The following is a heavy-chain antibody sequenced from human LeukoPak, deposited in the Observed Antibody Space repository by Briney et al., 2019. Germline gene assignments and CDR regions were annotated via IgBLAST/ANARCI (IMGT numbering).Heavy chain of an antibody. CDR3: ARGHYDILTGYYSDY. J-gene: IGHJ4*02. CDR2: INPNSGGT. D-gene: IGHD3-9*01. V-gene: IGHV1-2*02. Sequence: ASVKVSCKASGYTFTGYYMHWVRQAPGQGLEWVGWINPNSGGTNYAQKFQGRVTMTRDTSISTAYMELSRLRSDDTAVYYCARGHYDILTGYYSDYWGQGTLVTVSS. CDR1: GYTFTGYY.